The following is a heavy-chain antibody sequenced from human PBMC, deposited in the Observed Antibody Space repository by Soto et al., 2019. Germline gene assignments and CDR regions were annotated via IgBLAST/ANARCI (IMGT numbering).Heavy chain of an antibody. D-gene: IGHD3-10*01. CDR3: VKGPAVRGLMVRWNYGMDV. CDR1: GFSFSTYG. Sequence: QVQLVESGGGVIQPGRSLRLSCAASGFSFSTYGMNWVRQAPGKGLEWVAVISHDGSTEYYADSVKGRFAISRDNSKNMLYLQMDSLRPDDTAVYYCVKGPAVRGLMVRWNYGMDVWGQGTTVTVSS. CDR2: ISHDGSTE. V-gene: IGHV3-30*18. J-gene: IGHJ6*02.